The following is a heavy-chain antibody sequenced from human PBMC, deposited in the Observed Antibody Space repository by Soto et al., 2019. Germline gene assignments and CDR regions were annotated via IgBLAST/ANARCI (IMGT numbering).Heavy chain of an antibody. CDR3: VRVMSALYEGAFGI. Sequence: GGSLRLSCAASGFTFSSYSFNWVRQAPGKGLEWVSSISSSLSYIYYADSLKGRFTISRDNAKNSLYLQMNSLRAEDTAVYYCVRVMSALYEGAFGIWGRGTLFAVSS. CDR2: ISSSLSYI. J-gene: IGHJ3*02. D-gene: IGHD5-12*01. CDR1: GFTFSSYS. V-gene: IGHV3-21*01.